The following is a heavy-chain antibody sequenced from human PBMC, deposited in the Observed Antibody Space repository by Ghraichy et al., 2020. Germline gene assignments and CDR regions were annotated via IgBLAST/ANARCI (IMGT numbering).Heavy chain of an antibody. J-gene: IGHJ6*02. D-gene: IGHD3/OR15-3a*01. CDR1: GGSISSSKW. CDR2: IYHSTST. Sequence: SETLSLTCAVSGGSISSSKWWSWVRQPPGKGLEWIGEIYHSTSTNYNPSLKSRVTISIDKSKNQFSLKVSSVTAADTAVYYCASLDLTYGMDVWGQGTTVTVSS. CDR3: ASLDLTYGMDV. V-gene: IGHV4-4*02.